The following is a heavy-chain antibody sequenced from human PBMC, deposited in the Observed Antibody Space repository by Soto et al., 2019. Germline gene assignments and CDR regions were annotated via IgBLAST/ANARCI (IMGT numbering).Heavy chain of an antibody. D-gene: IGHD2-2*01. Sequence: KLYRKASVYGFTGYHMRRLIQNPEQGLEWMGIINPSGGSTSYAQKFQGRVTMTRDTSTSTVYMELSSLRSEDTAVYYCDRGMSDSSLCSSTSCHYYYYYMDVWGKGTTVTVSS. J-gene: IGHJ6*03. V-gene: IGHV1-46*03. CDR2: INPSGGST. CDR1: VYGFTGYH. CDR3: DRGMSDSSLCSSTSCHYYYYYMDV.